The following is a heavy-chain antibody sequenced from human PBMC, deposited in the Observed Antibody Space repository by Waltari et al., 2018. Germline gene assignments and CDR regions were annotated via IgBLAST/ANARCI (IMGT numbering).Heavy chain of an antibody. CDR1: AGSILRNRNY. V-gene: IGHV4-39*01. CDR2: MSYSGAT. D-gene: IGHD1-1*01. J-gene: IGHJ3*01. Sequence: QLQLQESGPGLVKPSETLSLTCSVSAGSILRNRNYSVWIRQPPGQGREWIGTMSYSGATYSSPSLSSRVTIARDTSENQLSLKLASVTAADTAVYFCATYLGASLGTAAFDVWGQGTMVTVSS. CDR3: ATYLGASLGTAAFDV.